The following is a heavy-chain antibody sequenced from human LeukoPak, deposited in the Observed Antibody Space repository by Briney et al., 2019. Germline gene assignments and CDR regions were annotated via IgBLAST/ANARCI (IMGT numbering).Heavy chain of an antibody. Sequence: GGSLRLSCAASGFTFDDYGMSWVRQAPGKGLEWVSGINWNGGSTGYADSVKGRFTISRDNSKNTVYLQMSSLRAEDTALYYCATIGTGDYRDDSWGQGTLVTVSS. V-gene: IGHV3-20*04. J-gene: IGHJ5*01. CDR1: GFTFDDYG. D-gene: IGHD3/OR15-3a*01. CDR3: ATIGTGDYRDDS. CDR2: INWNGGST.